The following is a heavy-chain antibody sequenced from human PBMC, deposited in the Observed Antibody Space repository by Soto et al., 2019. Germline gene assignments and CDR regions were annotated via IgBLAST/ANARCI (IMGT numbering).Heavy chain of an antibody. D-gene: IGHD3-22*01. V-gene: IGHV4-4*07. CDR3: ARDFGSSCYNWFDP. Sequence: SETLSLTCTVSGGSISSYYWSWIRQPAGKGLEWIGRIYTSGSTNYNPSLKSRVTMSVDTSKNQFSLKLSSVTAADTAVYYCARDFGSSCYNWFDPWGQGTLVTVSS. CDR1: GGSISSYY. CDR2: IYTSGST. J-gene: IGHJ5*02.